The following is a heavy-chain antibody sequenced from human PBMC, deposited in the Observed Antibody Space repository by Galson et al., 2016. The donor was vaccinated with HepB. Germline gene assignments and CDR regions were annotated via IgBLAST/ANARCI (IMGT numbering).Heavy chain of an antibody. V-gene: IGHV3-49*03. D-gene: IGHD6-13*01. CDR1: GFTFGDYA. Sequence: SLRLSCAASGFTFGDYAMSWFRQAPGKGLEWVGFIRSKAYGGTTEYAASVKGRFTISRDDSKSIAYLQMNSLKTEDTAIYYRTKLGGSFQYSSSWYAFDIWGQGTMATVPS. CDR2: IRSKAYGGTT. CDR3: TKLGGSFQYSSSWYAFDI. J-gene: IGHJ3*02.